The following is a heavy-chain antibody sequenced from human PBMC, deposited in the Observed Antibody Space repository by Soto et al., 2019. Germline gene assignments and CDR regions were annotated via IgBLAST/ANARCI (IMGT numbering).Heavy chain of an antibody. Sequence: EVQLLESGGGLVQPGGSLRLSCAASGFTFSTYSMAWVRQAPGKGLAWVSGLSGGGANTFYADSVKGRFTISVDNSKNTVYLQMNSLRVEYTDVYYCARWDGYGDEWGQRTLVTVS. CDR3: ARWDGYGDE. J-gene: IGHJ4*02. D-gene: IGHD5-12*01. V-gene: IGHV3-23*01. CDR1: GFTFSTYS. CDR2: LSGGGANT.